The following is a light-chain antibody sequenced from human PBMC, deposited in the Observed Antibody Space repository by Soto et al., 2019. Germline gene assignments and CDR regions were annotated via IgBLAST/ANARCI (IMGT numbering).Light chain of an antibody. J-gene: IGKJ2*01. Sequence: DIHMTQSPSSLSPSVGDRVTLTCRASQSISRHLNWYQQKAGRAPRLLIYGASNLQSGVPSRFSGSGSGTEFTLTISSLLPEDFATYYCQQSYSTPPEYTFGQGTKLEIK. CDR3: QQSYSTPPEYT. CDR2: GAS. V-gene: IGKV1-39*01. CDR1: QSISRH.